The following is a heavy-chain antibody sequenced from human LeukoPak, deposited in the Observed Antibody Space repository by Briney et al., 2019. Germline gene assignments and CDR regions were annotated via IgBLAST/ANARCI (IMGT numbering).Heavy chain of an antibody. CDR3: ANEIRPNDY. CDR2: ISISGDTT. D-gene: IGHD4-17*01. Sequence: PGGSLRLSCGASGFTFSSHAMTWVRQAPGKGLEWVSAISISGDTTYYADAVKGRFTISRDNSKNTVYLQMNSLRAEDTAVYYCANEIRPNDYWGQGTLVTVSS. CDR1: GFTFSSHA. J-gene: IGHJ4*02. V-gene: IGHV3-23*01.